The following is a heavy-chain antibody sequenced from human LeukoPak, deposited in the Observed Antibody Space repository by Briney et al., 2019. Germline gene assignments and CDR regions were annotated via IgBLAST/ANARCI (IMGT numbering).Heavy chain of an antibody. CDR3: ARDGVGATTMSAFDI. CDR2: ISAYNGNT. Sequence: PSVNVSSKASDYTYTNYRISWVRHAPRHGLECMVWISAYNGNTNYAQKLQGRVTMTTDTSTSTAYMELRSLRSDDKAVYYCARDGVGATTMSAFDIWGQGTMVTVSS. V-gene: IGHV1-18*01. D-gene: IGHD1-26*01. CDR1: DYTYTNYR. J-gene: IGHJ3*02.